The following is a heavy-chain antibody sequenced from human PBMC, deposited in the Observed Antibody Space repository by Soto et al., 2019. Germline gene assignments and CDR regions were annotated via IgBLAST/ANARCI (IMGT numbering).Heavy chain of an antibody. J-gene: IGHJ4*02. CDR2: ISSNGGST. CDR3: VKPIRYCSGGSCYPFDY. Sequence: GGSLRLSCSASGFTFSSYAMHWVRQAPGKGLEYVSAISSNGGSTYYADSVKGRFTISRDNSKNTLYLQMSSLRAEDTAVYYCVKPIRYCSGGSCYPFDYWGRGTLVTVSS. CDR1: GFTFSSYA. V-gene: IGHV3-64D*08. D-gene: IGHD2-15*01.